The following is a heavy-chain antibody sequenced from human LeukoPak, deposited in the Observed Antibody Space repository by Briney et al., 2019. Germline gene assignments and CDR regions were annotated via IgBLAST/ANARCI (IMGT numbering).Heavy chain of an antibody. Sequence: SVKVSCKASGGTFSSYTISWVRQAPGQGLEWMGRIIPILGIANYAQKFQGRVTITADKSTSTAYMELRSLRSEDTAVYYCASYDSSGYYNSLFFDYWGQGTLVTVSS. D-gene: IGHD3-22*01. CDR2: IIPILGIA. CDR3: ASYDSSGYYNSLFFDY. J-gene: IGHJ4*02. V-gene: IGHV1-69*02. CDR1: GGTFSSYT.